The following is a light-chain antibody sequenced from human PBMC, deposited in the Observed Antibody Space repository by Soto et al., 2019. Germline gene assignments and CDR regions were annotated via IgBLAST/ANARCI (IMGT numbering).Light chain of an antibody. V-gene: IGLV2-14*01. Sequence: QSALTQPPSASGSPGQSVTISCTGTSSDVGGYNYVSWYQQHPGKAPKLMIFEVNKRPSGVSNRFSGSKSGNTAPLTISGLQAEDEAEYYCSSYTGSSINTVVFGGGTQLTVL. CDR3: SSYTGSSINTVV. CDR2: EVN. J-gene: IGLJ2*01. CDR1: SSDVGGYNY.